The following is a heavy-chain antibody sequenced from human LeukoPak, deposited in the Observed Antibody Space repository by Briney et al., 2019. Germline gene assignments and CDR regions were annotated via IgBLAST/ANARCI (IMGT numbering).Heavy chain of an antibody. Sequence: ASVKVSCKASGYTFTGYYMHWVRQAPGQGLEWMGWINPNSGGTNYAQKFQGRVTMTRDTSISTAYMELSRLGSDDTAVYYCARDLRSVTIAAAGICYWGQGTLVTVSS. CDR2: INPNSGGT. D-gene: IGHD6-13*01. V-gene: IGHV1-2*02. CDR3: ARDLRSVTIAAAGICY. CDR1: GYTFTGYY. J-gene: IGHJ4*02.